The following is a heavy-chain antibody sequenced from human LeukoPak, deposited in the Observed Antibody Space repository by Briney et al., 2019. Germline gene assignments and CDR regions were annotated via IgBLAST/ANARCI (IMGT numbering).Heavy chain of an antibody. D-gene: IGHD3-9*01. Sequence: ASVKVSCKASGYTXTGYYMHXVXQXPGQGLEWMGWINPNSGGTNYAQKFQGRVSMTRDTSISTAYMELSRLRSDDTAVYYCARNDILTADDYWGQGTLVTVSS. J-gene: IGHJ4*02. V-gene: IGHV1-2*02. CDR3: ARNDILTADDY. CDR1: GYTXTGYY. CDR2: INPNSGGT.